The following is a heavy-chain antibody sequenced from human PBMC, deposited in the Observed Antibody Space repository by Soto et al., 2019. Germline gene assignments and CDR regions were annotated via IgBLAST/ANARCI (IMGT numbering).Heavy chain of an antibody. V-gene: IGHV1-69*05. D-gene: IGHD2-8*01. CDR1: GCTFSSYA. CDR2: IIPIFGTA. J-gene: IGHJ5*02. Sequence: ASVKVSCKASGCTFSSYAISWVRQAPGQGLEWMGGIIPIFGTANYAQKCHGRVTFTTYESTCTDYMELSSVYVADTAVYYCARPLAGCTNGVCPNWFDPWGRGTLVTVSS. CDR3: ARPLAGCTNGVCPNWFDP.